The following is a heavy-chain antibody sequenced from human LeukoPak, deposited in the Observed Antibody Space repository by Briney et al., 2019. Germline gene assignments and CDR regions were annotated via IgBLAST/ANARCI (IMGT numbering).Heavy chain of an antibody. CDR1: GGSFSGYY. V-gene: IGHV4-34*01. CDR3: ARAVAGTEDDY. Sequence: SETLSLTCAVYGGSFSGYYWSWIRQPPGKGLEWIGEINHSGSTNYNPSLKSRVTISVDTSKNQFSLKLSSVTAADTAVYYCARAVAGTEDDYWGQGTLVTVSS. D-gene: IGHD6-19*01. J-gene: IGHJ4*02. CDR2: INHSGST.